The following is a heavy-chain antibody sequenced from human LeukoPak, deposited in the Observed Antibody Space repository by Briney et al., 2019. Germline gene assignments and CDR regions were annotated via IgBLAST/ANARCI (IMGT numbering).Heavy chain of an antibody. CDR1: GFTFSSYA. V-gene: IGHV3-23*01. J-gene: IGHJ4*02. Sequence: PGGSLRLCWAASGFTFSSYAMSWVRQAPGKGLEWVSAISGSGGSTYYADSVKGRFTISRDNSKTTLYLQMNSLRAEDTAVYYCAEDYAGYYGSGSYYYWGQGTLVTVYS. D-gene: IGHD3-10*01. CDR2: ISGSGGST. CDR3: AEDYAGYYGSGSYYY.